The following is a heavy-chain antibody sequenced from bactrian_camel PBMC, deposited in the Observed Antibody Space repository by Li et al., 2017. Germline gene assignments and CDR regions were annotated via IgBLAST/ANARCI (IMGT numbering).Heavy chain of an antibody. CDR1: GFTFSNYW. CDR2: IFSAGDT. J-gene: IGHJ6*01. Sequence: QLVESGGVLVQPGGSLRLSCATSGFTFSNYWMSWVRQAPGKGLEWVSTIFSAGDTYYPDSMKERFTISRDNAKNTLYLELGSLKTEDTAMYYCAGGTFGVAAWGEGTQVTVS. D-gene: IGHD7*01. CDR3: AGGTFGVAA. V-gene: IGHV3S1*01.